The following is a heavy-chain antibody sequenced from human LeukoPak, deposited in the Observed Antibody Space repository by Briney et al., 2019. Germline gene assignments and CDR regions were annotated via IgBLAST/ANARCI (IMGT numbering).Heavy chain of an antibody. CDR2: ISWNSGSI. J-gene: IGHJ3*02. D-gene: IGHD3-3*01. CDR1: GFTFDDYA. V-gene: IGHV3-9*01. CDR3: AKDIFGSGLSIGYYRYYDAFDI. Sequence: PGRSLRLSCAASGFTFDDYAMHWVRQAPGKGLEWVSGISWNSGSIGYADSVKGRFTISRDNAKNSLYLQMNSLRAEDTALYYCAKDIFGSGLSIGYYRYYDAFDIWGQGTMVTVSS.